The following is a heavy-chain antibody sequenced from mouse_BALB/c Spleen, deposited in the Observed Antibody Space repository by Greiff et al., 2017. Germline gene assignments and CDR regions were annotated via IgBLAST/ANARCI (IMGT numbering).Heavy chain of an antibody. J-gene: IGHJ4*01. V-gene: IGHV1-39*01. Sequence: VQLQQTGPELVKPGASVKISCKASGYSFTDYIMLWVKQSHGKSLEWIGNINPYYGSTSYNLKFKGKATLTVDKSSSTAYMQLNSLTSEDSAVYYCARSEYYGSSYAMDYWGQGTSVTVSS. CDR1: GYSFTDYI. D-gene: IGHD1-1*01. CDR2: INPYYGST. CDR3: ARSEYYGSSYAMDY.